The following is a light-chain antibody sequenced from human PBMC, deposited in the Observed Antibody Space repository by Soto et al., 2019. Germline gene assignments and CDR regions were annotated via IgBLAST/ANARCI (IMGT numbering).Light chain of an antibody. V-gene: IGKV3-11*01. J-gene: IGKJ5*01. CDR2: DGS. Sequence: EIVWTQSPDTLSVSPGDRATLSCRASQSVNSYLAWYQQKPGQAPRLLIYDGSNRATGIPARFSGSGSGTDFTLTISSLEPEDFAVYYCQQRSDWPPITFGQGTRLEIK. CDR1: QSVNSY. CDR3: QQRSDWPPIT.